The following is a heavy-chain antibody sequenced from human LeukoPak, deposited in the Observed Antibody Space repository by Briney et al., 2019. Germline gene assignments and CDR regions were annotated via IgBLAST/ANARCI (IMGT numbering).Heavy chain of an antibody. CDR2: VSPTHVNT. Sequence: ASVKVSCKASGFSFSTSAITWVRQAPDRGLEWIGWVSPTHVNTNPAQNLQGRVTLTIDSSSSTAFMEVRSLTSDDTAVYYCAQVGVPGFYGMDVWGQGTTVTVSS. J-gene: IGHJ6*02. D-gene: IGHD3-10*01. CDR3: AQVGVPGFYGMDV. V-gene: IGHV1-18*01. CDR1: GFSFSTSA.